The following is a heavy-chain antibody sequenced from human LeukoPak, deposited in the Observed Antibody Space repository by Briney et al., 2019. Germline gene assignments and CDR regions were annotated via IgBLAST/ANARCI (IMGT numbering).Heavy chain of an antibody. V-gene: IGHV1-2*02. CDR3: ARDRDYSNTERGFDY. J-gene: IGHJ4*02. Sequence: ASVTVSCKTSGYTFTDYYIHWVRQAPGQGLEWMGWINPNSGETNSAQKFQGRVTMTGDTSIRTAYMELRRVTSDDTAVYYCARDRDYSNTERGFDYWGQGTLVTVSS. D-gene: IGHD4-11*01. CDR1: GYTFTDYY. CDR2: INPNSGET.